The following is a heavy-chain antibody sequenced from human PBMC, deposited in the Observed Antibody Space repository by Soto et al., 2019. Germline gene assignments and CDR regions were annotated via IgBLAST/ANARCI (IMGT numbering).Heavy chain of an antibody. CDR1: GFTFSSYG. CDR2: ISYDGSNK. CDR3: AKDSSGGPLDY. D-gene: IGHD3-16*01. V-gene: IGHV3-30*18. J-gene: IGHJ4*02. Sequence: GGSLRLSCAASGFTFSSYGMHWVRQAPGKGLEWVAVISYDGSNKYYADSVKGRFTISRDNSKNTLYLQMNSLRAEDTAVYYCAKDSSGGPLDYWGQGTLVTVSS.